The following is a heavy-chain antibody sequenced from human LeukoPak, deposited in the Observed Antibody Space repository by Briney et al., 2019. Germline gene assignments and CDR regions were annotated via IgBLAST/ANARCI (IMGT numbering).Heavy chain of an antibody. Sequence: GASVKVSCKASGYTFTGYYIYWVRQAPGQGLEWMGWINPKSGGTNYAQKFQGRVTMTREMSISTAYMELSRLRSDDTAVYYCARGQQLASNWGQGTLVTVSS. CDR2: INPKSGGT. CDR1: GYTFTGYY. D-gene: IGHD6-13*01. CDR3: ARGQQLASN. V-gene: IGHV1-2*02. J-gene: IGHJ4*02.